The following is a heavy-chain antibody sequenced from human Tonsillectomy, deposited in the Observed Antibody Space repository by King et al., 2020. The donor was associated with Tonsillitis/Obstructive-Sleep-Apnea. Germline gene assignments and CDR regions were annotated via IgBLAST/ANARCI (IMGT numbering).Heavy chain of an antibody. V-gene: IGHV3-9*01. D-gene: IGHD1-26*01. Sequence: VQLVESGGGLVQPGRSLRLSCAAPGFTFDDYAMHWVRQAPGKGLEWVSGISWNSGSIGYADSVKGRFTISRDNAKNSLYLQMNSLRAEDTALYYCAKGSGSYSGLDYWGQGTLVTVSS. CDR1: GFTFDDYA. CDR2: ISWNSGSI. J-gene: IGHJ4*02. CDR3: AKGSGSYSGLDY.